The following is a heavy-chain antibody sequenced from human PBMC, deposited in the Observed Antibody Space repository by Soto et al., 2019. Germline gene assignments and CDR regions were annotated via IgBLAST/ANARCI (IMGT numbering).Heavy chain of an antibody. CDR2: TYYRSRWYN. V-gene: IGHV6-1*01. J-gene: IGHJ4*02. CDR3: ARGGFAVAVATFDS. D-gene: IGHD6-19*01. Sequence: SQTLSLTCAISGDSVSSNSATWNWIRQSPSRGLEWLGRTYYRSRWYNDYAVSVKSRMTVNPDTSRNQFSLQLNSVTPEDTAVYYCARGGFAVAVATFDSWGQRTLVTVSS. CDR1: GDSVSSNSAT.